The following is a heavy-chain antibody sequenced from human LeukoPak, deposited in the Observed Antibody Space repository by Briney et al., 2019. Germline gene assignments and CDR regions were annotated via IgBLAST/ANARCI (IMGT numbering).Heavy chain of an antibody. CDR1: EFTFSNYW. J-gene: IGHJ4*02. CDR3: TRSTGNYYDSSAYNDY. CDR2: ISSDESGT. D-gene: IGHD3-22*01. V-gene: IGHV3-74*01. Sequence: GGSLRLSCAASEFTFSNYWMHWVRQTPGKGLVWVSRISSDESGTSYEDSVKGRFTISRDNAKNTLYLQMNSLRAEDTAVYYCTRSTGNYYDSSAYNDYWGQGTLVTVAS.